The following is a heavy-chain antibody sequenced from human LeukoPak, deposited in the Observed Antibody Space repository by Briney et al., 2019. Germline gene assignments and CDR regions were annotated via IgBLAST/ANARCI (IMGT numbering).Heavy chain of an antibody. J-gene: IGHJ6*04. Sequence: GESLKIFCKGSGYSFTSYWISWVRQMPGKGLEWMGRIDPSDSYTNYSPSFQGHVTISADKSISTAYLQWSSLKASDTAMYYCARQTMVRGVYYYGMDVWGKGATVTVSS. CDR1: GYSFTSYW. CDR2: IDPSDSYT. D-gene: IGHD3-10*01. CDR3: ARQTMVRGVYYYGMDV. V-gene: IGHV5-10-1*01.